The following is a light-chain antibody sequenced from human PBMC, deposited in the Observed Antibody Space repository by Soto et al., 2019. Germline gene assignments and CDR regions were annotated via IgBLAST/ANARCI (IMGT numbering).Light chain of an antibody. CDR1: QTISHKY. CDR2: SVS. J-gene: IGKJ1*01. Sequence: VVLTQSPGTLSLSPGERATLSCRASQTISHKYLDWFQQKAGQAPRLLIHSVSVRATGAPDRFSGSGSGTDFTLTSSRREPEDFAVYYCQLYSGSPWTFGQGTKVEV. CDR3: QLYSGSPWT. V-gene: IGKV3-20*01.